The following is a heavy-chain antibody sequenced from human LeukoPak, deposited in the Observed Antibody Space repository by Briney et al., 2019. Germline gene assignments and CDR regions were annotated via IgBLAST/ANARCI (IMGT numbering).Heavy chain of an antibody. Sequence: ASVKVSCKASGYTFTGYYMHWGRQAPGQGLEWMGRINPNSGGTNYAQTFQGRVTMTRDTSTSTAYMELSRLRSDDTAVYYCARGLDYYDSSGYYLHYFDYWGQGTLVTVSS. CDR1: GYTFTGYY. V-gene: IGHV1-2*06. J-gene: IGHJ4*02. CDR3: ARGLDYYDSSGYYLHYFDY. CDR2: INPNSGGT. D-gene: IGHD3-22*01.